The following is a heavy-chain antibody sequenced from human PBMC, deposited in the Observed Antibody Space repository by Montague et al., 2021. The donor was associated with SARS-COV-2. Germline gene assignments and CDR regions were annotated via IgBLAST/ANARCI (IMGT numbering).Heavy chain of an antibody. CDR1: GDSVSSNSAT. Sequence: CAISGDSVSSNSATWNWIRQSPSRGLEWLGRTYYRSMWKSDYARSVKSRVAINPDTSKNQFSLQLSSVTPEDTALYHCVGGIEAAGSYDYWGQGTLVTVSS. CDR3: VGGIEAAGSYDY. J-gene: IGHJ4*02. CDR2: TYYRSMWKS. D-gene: IGHD6-13*01. V-gene: IGHV6-1*01.